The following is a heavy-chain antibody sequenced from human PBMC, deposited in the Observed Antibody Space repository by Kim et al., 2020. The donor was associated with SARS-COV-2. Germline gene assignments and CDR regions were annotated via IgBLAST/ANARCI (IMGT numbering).Heavy chain of an antibody. Sequence: ASVKVSCKASGYTFTSYGISWVRQAPGQGLEWMGWISAYNGNTNYAQKLQGRVTMTTDTSTSTAYMELRSLRSDDTAVYYCARQNQYYYYYYMDVWGKGTTVTVSS. CDR1: GYTFTSYG. J-gene: IGHJ6*03. CDR3: ARQNQYYYYYYMDV. V-gene: IGHV1-18*01. CDR2: ISAYNGNT.